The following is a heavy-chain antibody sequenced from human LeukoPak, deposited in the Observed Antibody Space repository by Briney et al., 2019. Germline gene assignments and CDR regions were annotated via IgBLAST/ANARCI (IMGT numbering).Heavy chain of an antibody. CDR1: GFTFSAYS. J-gene: IGHJ4*02. CDR3: ARDPGYSRPSSYGYFDH. Sequence: GGSLRLSCATSGFTFSAYSMIWVRQTPGKGQECLSYITSSSDSIHYADSVRGRFTVSRDNAKNSLYLQMNSLRDEDTAVYYCARDPGYSRPSSYGYFDHWGQGTLATVSS. V-gene: IGHV3-48*02. CDR2: ITSSSDSI. D-gene: IGHD1-26*01.